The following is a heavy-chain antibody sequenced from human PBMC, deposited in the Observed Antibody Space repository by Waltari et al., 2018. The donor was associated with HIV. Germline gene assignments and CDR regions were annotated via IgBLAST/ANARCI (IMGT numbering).Heavy chain of an antibody. J-gene: IGHJ4*02. CDR2: INTKTVNP. Sequence: QVHLVQSGSELKKPGASVKGSCKASGYTFTNFAMNWVRQAPGQGLEWMGWINTKTVNPTYAQGFTGRFVFSLDTSVTTAYLQISSLKAEDTAVYYCGRGPGRSVDYWGQGTLVTVSS. D-gene: IGHD3-10*01. CDR1: GYTFTNFA. V-gene: IGHV7-4-1*02. CDR3: GRGPGRSVDY.